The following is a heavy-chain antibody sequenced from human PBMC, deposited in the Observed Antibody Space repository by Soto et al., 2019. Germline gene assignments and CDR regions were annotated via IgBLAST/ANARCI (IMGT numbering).Heavy chain of an antibody. V-gene: IGHV3-48*02. CDR1: GFTFSSYS. Sequence: EVQLVESGGGLGQPGGSLRLSCAASGFTFSSYSMNWVRQAPGKGLEWLSYISSSISTMHYADSVKGRFTISRDNAKNSLYLQITSLRDEDTAVYYCAREVRDTAVADFDYWGQGTLVTVSS. D-gene: IGHD5-18*01. CDR3: AREVRDTAVADFDY. CDR2: ISSSISTM. J-gene: IGHJ4*02.